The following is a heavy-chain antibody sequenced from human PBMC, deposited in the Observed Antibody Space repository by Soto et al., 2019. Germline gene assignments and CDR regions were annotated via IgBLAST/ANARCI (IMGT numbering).Heavy chain of an antibody. CDR1: GYTFSNYG. D-gene: IGHD3-10*01. Sequence: QVQLVQSGAEVRKPGASVKVSCKASGYTFSNYGLSWVRQAPGQGLEWMGWISDYNGNTHYAQKFQGRLIMTTDTSRRTDYVELRSLTSDETAVYFCAREGYYSASGTYSPPRYYGMDVWGQGTTVTVSS. CDR2: ISDYNGNT. J-gene: IGHJ6*02. CDR3: AREGYYSASGTYSPPRYYGMDV. V-gene: IGHV1-18*01.